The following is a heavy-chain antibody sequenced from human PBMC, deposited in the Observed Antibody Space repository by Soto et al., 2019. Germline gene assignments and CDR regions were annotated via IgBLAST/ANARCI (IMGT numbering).Heavy chain of an antibody. CDR3: AREPPWDLYDILTGVFDY. V-gene: IGHV3-30-3*01. CDR1: GFTFSSYA. CDR2: ISYDGSNK. J-gene: IGHJ4*02. D-gene: IGHD3-9*01. Sequence: GGSLRLSCAASGFTFSSYAMHWVRQAPGKGLEWVAVISYDGSNKYYADSVKGRFTISRDNSRNTLYLQMNSLRAEDTAVYYCAREPPWDLYDILTGVFDYWGQGT.